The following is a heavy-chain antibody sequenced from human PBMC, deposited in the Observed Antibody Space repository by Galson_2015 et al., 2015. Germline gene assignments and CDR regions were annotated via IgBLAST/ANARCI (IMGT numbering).Heavy chain of an antibody. D-gene: IGHD4-17*01. CDR2: IWNDGGNK. CDR3: ARDSVSYGDYVNY. Sequence: SLRLSCAASGFTFSSYGMHWVRQAPGKGLEWVAVIWNDGGNKYYADSVKGRFTISRDNSKNTLYLQMNSLRAEDTAVYYCARDSVSYGDYVNYWGQGTLVTVSS. CDR1: GFTFSSYG. V-gene: IGHV3-33*01. J-gene: IGHJ4*02.